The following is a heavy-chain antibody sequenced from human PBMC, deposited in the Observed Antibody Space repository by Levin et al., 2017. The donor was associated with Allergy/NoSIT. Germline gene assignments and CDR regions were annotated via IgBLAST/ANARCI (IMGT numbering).Heavy chain of an antibody. CDR1: GGSISSYY. CDR2: IYYSGST. D-gene: IGHD2-2*01. V-gene: IGHV4-59*01. J-gene: IGHJ6*02. Sequence: SETLSLTCTVSGGSISSYYWSWIRQPPGKGLEWIGYIYYSGSTNYNPSLKSRVTISVDTSKNQFSLKLSSVTAADTAVYYCARFVVVPAATGGNFYYYYYGMDVWGQGTTVTVSS. CDR3: ARFVVVPAATGGNFYYYYYGMDV.